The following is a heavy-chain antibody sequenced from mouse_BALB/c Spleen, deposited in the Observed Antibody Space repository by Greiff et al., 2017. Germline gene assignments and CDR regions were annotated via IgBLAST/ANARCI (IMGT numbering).Heavy chain of an antibody. Sequence: QVHVKQPGAELVRPGASVKLSCKASGYTFTSYWINWVKQRPGQGLEWIGNIYPSDSYTNYNQKFKDKATLTVDKSSSTAYMQLSSPTSEDSAVYYCTTYGNPTPRAMDYWGQGTSVTVSS. D-gene: IGHD2-1*01. CDR1: GYTFTSYW. J-gene: IGHJ4*01. V-gene: IGHV1-69*02. CDR3: TTYGNPTPRAMDY. CDR2: IYPSDSYT.